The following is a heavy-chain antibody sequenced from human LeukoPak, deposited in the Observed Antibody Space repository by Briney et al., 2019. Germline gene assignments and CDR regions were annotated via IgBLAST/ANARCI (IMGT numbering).Heavy chain of an antibody. D-gene: IGHD6-19*01. V-gene: IGHV3-20*04. CDR3: ARDGQGSSGWYYFDY. CDR2: INWNGGST. CDR1: GFTFDDYG. Sequence: PGGSLRLSCAASGFTFDDYGMSWVRQAPGKGLEWVSGINWNGGSTGYADSVKGRFTISRDNAKNSLYLQMNSLRAEDTALYYCARDGQGSSGWYYFDYWGQGTLVTVSS. J-gene: IGHJ4*02.